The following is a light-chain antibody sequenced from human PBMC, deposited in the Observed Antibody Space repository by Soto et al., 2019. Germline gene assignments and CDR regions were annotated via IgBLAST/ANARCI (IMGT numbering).Light chain of an antibody. CDR1: QGISRW. CDR3: QQANNFPWT. CDR2: AAS. Sequence: DIQMTQSPSSVSASAGDRVTITCRASQGISRWLAWYQQKPGKAPKLLISAASSLQSGVPSRFRGSGSGTGFTLTISSLQPEDFATYYCQQANNFPWTFGRGTKVDIK. J-gene: IGKJ1*01. V-gene: IGKV1-12*01.